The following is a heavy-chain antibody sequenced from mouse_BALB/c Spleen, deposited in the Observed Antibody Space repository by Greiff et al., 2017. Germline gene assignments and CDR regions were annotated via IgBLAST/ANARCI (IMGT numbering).Heavy chain of an antibody. CDR3: ARDGFYYGYDGFAY. Sequence: VQGVESGPGLVAPSQSLSITCTVSGFSLTSYGVHWVRQPPGKGLEWLGVIWAGGSTNYNSALMSRLSISKDNSKSQVFLKMNSLQTDDTAMYYCARDGFYYGYDGFAYWGQGTLVTVSA. CDR2: IWAGGST. D-gene: IGHD2-2*01. V-gene: IGHV2-9*02. J-gene: IGHJ3*01. CDR1: GFSLTSYG.